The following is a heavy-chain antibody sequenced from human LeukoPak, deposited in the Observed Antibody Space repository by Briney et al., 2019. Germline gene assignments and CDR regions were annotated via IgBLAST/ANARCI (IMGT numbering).Heavy chain of an antibody. CDR3: ARDQWDCSSTSCHDY. J-gene: IGHJ4*02. Sequence: GGSLRLSCAASGFTFSSYSMNWVRQAPGKGLEWVSSISSSSSYIYYADPVKGRFTISRDNAKNSLYLQMNSLRAEDTAVYYCARDQWDCSSTSCHDYWGQGTLVTVSS. D-gene: IGHD2-2*01. CDR2: ISSSSSYI. V-gene: IGHV3-21*01. CDR1: GFTFSSYS.